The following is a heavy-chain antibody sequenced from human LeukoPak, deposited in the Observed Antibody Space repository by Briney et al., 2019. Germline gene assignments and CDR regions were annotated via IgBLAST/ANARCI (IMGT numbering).Heavy chain of an antibody. V-gene: IGHV3-23*01. Sequence: PGGSLRLSCAASGFTFSSYAMSWARQAPGKGLEWVSAISGSGTSTYYADSVKGRFTIARDNSKNTLYLQMNSLRVEGTAVYYCAKGGYYDSSGYYHGAFDIWGQGTTVTVSS. CDR3: AKGGYYDSSGYYHGAFDI. CDR2: ISGSGTST. CDR1: GFTFSSYA. J-gene: IGHJ3*02. D-gene: IGHD3-22*01.